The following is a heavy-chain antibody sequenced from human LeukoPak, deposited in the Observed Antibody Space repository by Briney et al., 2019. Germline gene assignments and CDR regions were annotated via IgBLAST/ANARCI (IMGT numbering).Heavy chain of an antibody. CDR1: RGTFTSYT. J-gene: IGHJ6*02. CDR3: ARDMGNYYGMDV. V-gene: IGHV1-69*04. Sequence: GASVKVSCKASRGTFTSYTISWVRQAPGQGLEWMGRIIPILGIANYAQKFQGRVTITADKSTSTAYMELSSLRSEDTAVYYCARDMGNYYGMDVWGQGTTVTVSS. D-gene: IGHD3-10*01. CDR2: IIPILGIA.